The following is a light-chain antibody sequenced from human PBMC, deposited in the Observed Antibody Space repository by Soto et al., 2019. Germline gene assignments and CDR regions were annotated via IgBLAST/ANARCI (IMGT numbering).Light chain of an antibody. CDR3: QQADTFPIT. CDR2: SAS. V-gene: IGKV1D-12*01. Sequence: DIQMPQSPSSVSASVGDRVTITCQASQGISRSLAWYQQKPGKAPKLLIYSASSLQSGVPSRFSGSGFGTDFTLTISSLQPEDFATYYCQQADTFPITFGQGTRLEIK. CDR1: QGISRS. J-gene: IGKJ5*01.